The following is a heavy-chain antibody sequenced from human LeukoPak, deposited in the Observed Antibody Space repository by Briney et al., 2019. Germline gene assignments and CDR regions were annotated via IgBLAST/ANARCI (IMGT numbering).Heavy chain of an antibody. D-gene: IGHD3-3*01. CDR1: GFTLSGHW. CDR3: AREIGKSGMSWGFDQ. CDR2: IYSEESR. J-gene: IGHJ4*02. V-gene: IGHV3-74*01. Sequence: GGSLRLSCAASGFTLSGHWMRWVRDAPGEGLVWVSHIYSEESRNYADSVKGRFTISRDNDKNTVYLQMNRLRGEDTAMYFCAREIGKSGMSWGFDQWGQGTLVTVSS.